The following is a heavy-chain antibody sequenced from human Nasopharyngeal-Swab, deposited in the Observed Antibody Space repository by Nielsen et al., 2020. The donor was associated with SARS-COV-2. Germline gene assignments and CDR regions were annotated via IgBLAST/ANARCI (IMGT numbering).Heavy chain of an antibody. CDR1: GYTFASYG. Sequence: ASVKVSCKASGYTFASYGINWVRQAPGQGLEWMGWLSPYNGNTNYAERFQGRVTMTTDTSTNTAYMELRSLRSADTAVYYCARGRYCTSVNCYAKINDYWGQGTLVTVSS. D-gene: IGHD2-2*01. CDR2: LSPYNGNT. V-gene: IGHV1-18*01. J-gene: IGHJ4*02. CDR3: ARGRYCTSVNCYAKINDY.